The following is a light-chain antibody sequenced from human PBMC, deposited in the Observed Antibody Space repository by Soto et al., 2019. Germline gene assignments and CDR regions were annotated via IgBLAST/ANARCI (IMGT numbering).Light chain of an antibody. CDR1: QGISTF. Sequence: DIQMTQSPSSLSTSVGDRVTITCRASQGISTFLNWYQQKPGKAPRLLIYAASRLQSGVPARFSGSGSGTDFTLTISSLQPEDFATYFCQQSYSTPITFGQGTRLEMK. J-gene: IGKJ5*01. CDR2: AAS. CDR3: QQSYSTPIT. V-gene: IGKV1-39*01.